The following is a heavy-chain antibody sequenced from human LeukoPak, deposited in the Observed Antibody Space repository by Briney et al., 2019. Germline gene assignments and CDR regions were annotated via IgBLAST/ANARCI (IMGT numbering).Heavy chain of an antibody. Sequence: PGGSLRLSCAASGFTFSKYDMHWVRQAPGKGLEWVAFIQYDGSNKYYADSVKGRFTISRDNSKNTLYLQMNSLRAEDTTVYYCAKTLYCTGTSCSDYFDYWGQGTLVSVSS. V-gene: IGHV3-30*02. J-gene: IGHJ4*02. CDR3: AKTLYCTGTSCSDYFDY. CDR2: IQYDGSNK. D-gene: IGHD2-2*01. CDR1: GFTFSKYD.